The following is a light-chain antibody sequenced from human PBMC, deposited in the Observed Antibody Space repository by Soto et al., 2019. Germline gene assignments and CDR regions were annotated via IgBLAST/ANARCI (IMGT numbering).Light chain of an antibody. CDR2: EDS. J-gene: IGLJ7*01. CDR3: GAWDTSLSAGV. Sequence: QSVLTQPPSVSAAPGQQVTISCSGTRSNIETHSVSWYQRLPVSAPKLLIYEDSVRPSGIPDRFSGSKSGTSATLGITGLQPGDEADYYCGAWDTSLSAGVFGGGTQLTVL. V-gene: IGLV1-51*02. CDR1: RSNIETHS.